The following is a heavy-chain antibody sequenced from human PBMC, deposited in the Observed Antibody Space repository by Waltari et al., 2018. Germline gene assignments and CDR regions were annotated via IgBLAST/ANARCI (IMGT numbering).Heavy chain of an antibody. Sequence: QVQLVQSGAEVKKPGSSVKASCKASGGTFSSFAISWVRQAHGQRLEWMGGIIPIFGTANYAQKFQGRVTITADESTSTAYMELSSLRSEDTAVYYCARASANDYGDYGRYYFDYWGQGTLVTVSS. D-gene: IGHD4-17*01. CDR2: IIPIFGTA. V-gene: IGHV1-69*01. J-gene: IGHJ4*02. CDR3: ARASANDYGDYGRYYFDY. CDR1: GGTFSSFA.